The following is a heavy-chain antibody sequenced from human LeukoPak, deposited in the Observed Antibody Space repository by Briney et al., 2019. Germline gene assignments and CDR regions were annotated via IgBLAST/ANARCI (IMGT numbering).Heavy chain of an antibody. J-gene: IGHJ4*02. CDR2: IYHSGST. Sequence: PSETLSLTCTVSGYSISSGGYSWSWIRQSPGKGLEWIGSIYHSGSTNYNPSLKSRVTISVDTSKNQFSLKLSSATAADTAVYYCAILDILTGYYNCWGQGTLVTVSS. D-gene: IGHD3-9*01. V-gene: IGHV4-38-2*02. CDR3: AILDILTGYYNC. CDR1: GYSISSGGYS.